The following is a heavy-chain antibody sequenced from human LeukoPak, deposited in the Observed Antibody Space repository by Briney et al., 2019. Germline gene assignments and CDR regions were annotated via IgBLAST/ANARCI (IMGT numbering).Heavy chain of an antibody. Sequence: ASVKVSCKTSGYTFTGHYIHWVRQAPGQGLEWMGRIHPNSGGTNYAQKFQGRVTVTRDTSITTAYMEVTGLTSDDTAVYYCARGFGSSWFYFDNWGQGALVTVSS. CDR2: IHPNSGGT. J-gene: IGHJ4*02. CDR1: GYTFTGHY. D-gene: IGHD6-13*01. CDR3: ARGFGSSWFYFDN. V-gene: IGHV1-2*06.